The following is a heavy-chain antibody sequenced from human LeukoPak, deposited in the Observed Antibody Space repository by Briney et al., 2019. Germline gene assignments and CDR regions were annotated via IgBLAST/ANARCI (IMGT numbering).Heavy chain of an antibody. Sequence: GGSLRLSCAASGFTFSSYWLSWVRQAPGKGLEWVANIKQDGSEKYYVDSVKGRFTISRDNAKNSLYLQMNSLRAEDTAVYYCASVYDILTDKDAFDIWGQGTMVTVSS. J-gene: IGHJ3*02. D-gene: IGHD3-9*01. V-gene: IGHV3-7*01. CDR2: IKQDGSEK. CDR1: GFTFSSYW. CDR3: ASVYDILTDKDAFDI.